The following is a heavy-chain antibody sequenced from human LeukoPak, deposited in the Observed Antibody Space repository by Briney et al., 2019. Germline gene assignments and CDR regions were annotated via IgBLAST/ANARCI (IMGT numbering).Heavy chain of an antibody. CDR1: GGSFSGYY. CDR3: ARDRVRGNANPYFDY. D-gene: IGHD1-1*01. V-gene: IGHV4-34*01. J-gene: IGHJ4*02. Sequence: SETLSLTCAVYGGSFSGYYWSWLRQPPGKGLEWIGEINHSGSTNYNPSLKSRVTISVDTSKNQFSLKLSSVTAADTAVYYCARDRVRGNANPYFDYWGQGTLVTVSS. CDR2: INHSGST.